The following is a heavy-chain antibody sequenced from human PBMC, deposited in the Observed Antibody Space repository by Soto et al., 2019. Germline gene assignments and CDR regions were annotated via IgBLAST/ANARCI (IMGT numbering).Heavy chain of an antibody. CDR1: GGRFNTYV. D-gene: IGHD3-10*01. J-gene: IGHJ6*03. CDR3: ARGDSRGYYMDV. CDR2: IIPVYRTT. Sequence: QAQLVQSGAEVRKPGSSVRVSCKSSGGRFNTYVITWVRQAPGQGLEWMGGIIPVYRTTMYAQHFEDRVTITADESTSTAYMEVSSLRSEDTAVYYCARGDSRGYYMDVWGQGPTVTVSS. V-gene: IGHV1-69*12.